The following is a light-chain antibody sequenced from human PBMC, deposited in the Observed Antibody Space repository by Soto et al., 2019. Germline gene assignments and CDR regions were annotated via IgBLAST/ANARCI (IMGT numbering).Light chain of an antibody. CDR1: QSISSN. J-gene: IGKJ3*01. Sequence: EIVMTQSPATLSVSPGERATLSCRASQSISSNLAWYQQKPGQAPGLLIYDASTRATGIPARFSGSGSGTEFTLTITIMKSEDFAVYYCQQYNRGPPVFTFGPGTTVDIK. CDR2: DAS. CDR3: QQYNRGPPVFT. V-gene: IGKV3-15*01.